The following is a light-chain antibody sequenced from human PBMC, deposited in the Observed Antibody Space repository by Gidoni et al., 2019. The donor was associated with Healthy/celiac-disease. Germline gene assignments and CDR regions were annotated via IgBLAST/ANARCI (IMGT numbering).Light chain of an antibody. CDR2: DVS. CDR3: SSYTSSSTVV. J-gene: IGLJ2*01. V-gene: IGLV2-14*03. CDR1: SSDVGGYNY. Sequence: QSALTQPASVSGSPGQSITISCTGTSSDVGGYNYVSWYQQHPGKAPKLMIYDVSNRPSGVSRRFTGSKSGNTASLNISGLQAEDEADYYCSSYTSSSTVVFGGGTKLTVL.